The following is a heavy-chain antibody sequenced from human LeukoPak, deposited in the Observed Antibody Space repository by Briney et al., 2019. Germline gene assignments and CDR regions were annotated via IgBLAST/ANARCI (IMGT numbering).Heavy chain of an antibody. Sequence: GGSLRLSCAASGFTFSSYAMHWVRQAPGKGLEWVAVISYDGSNKYYADSVKGRFTISRDNSKNTVYLQMKSLRAEDTAVYYCAKDSSMVRGDYDYFDYWGQGTLVTVSS. J-gene: IGHJ4*02. V-gene: IGHV3-30-3*01. D-gene: IGHD3-10*01. CDR3: AKDSSMVRGDYDYFDY. CDR2: ISYDGSNK. CDR1: GFTFSSYA.